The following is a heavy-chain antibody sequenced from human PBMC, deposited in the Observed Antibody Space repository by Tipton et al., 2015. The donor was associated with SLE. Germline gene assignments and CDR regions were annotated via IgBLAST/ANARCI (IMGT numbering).Heavy chain of an antibody. CDR1: GGSISSGGYY. CDR2: IYYSGST. Sequence: LRLSCTVSGGSISSGGYYWSWIRQHPGKGLEWIGYIYYSGSTYYNPSLKSRVTISVDTSKNQFSLKLSSVTAADTAVYYCARLSTRGWFDLWGRGTLVTVSS. J-gene: IGHJ2*01. D-gene: IGHD2/OR15-2a*01. V-gene: IGHV4-31*03. CDR3: ARLSTRGWFDL.